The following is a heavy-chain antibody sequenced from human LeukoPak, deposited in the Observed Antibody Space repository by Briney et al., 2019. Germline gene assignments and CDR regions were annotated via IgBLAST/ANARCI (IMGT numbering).Heavy chain of an antibody. CDR3: AAKGEGYTGIFVFAQ. CDR1: GFSVSINY. CDR2: IYASGGT. V-gene: IGHV3-66*01. J-gene: IGHJ4*02. D-gene: IGHD1-26*01. Sequence: GGSLRLSCAVSGFSVSINYMSWVRQAPGKGLEWVSVIYASGGTFYTDSVKGRFSISRDTSKNTLDLQMNGLRPDDTAVYYCAAKGEGYTGIFVFAQWGQGTLVTVSS.